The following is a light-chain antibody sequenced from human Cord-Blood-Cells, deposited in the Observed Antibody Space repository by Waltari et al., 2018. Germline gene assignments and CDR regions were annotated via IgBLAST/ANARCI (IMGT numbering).Light chain of an antibody. CDR1: QSISSY. Sequence: DIQMTQSPSSLSASVGDRVTITCRASQSISSYLNWYQQKPGKAPKLLIYAASSLQSGVPSRFSGSGSGTYFTLTSSSLQPEDFGTCYCQQSYSTPWTFGQGTKVEIK. CDR3: QQSYSTPWT. V-gene: IGKV1-39*01. J-gene: IGKJ1*01. CDR2: AAS.